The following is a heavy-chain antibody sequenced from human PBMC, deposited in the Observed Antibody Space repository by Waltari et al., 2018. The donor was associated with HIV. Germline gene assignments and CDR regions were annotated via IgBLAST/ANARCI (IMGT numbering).Heavy chain of an antibody. CDR3: ARAGRSFSSRPKTFDI. CDR1: GGSITSTNNY. Sequence: QLQLWESGPGLVGASEALSLTCFGSGGSITSTNNYCGWSRQPPGEGLEWIGSSYYTGAAYYGPSLKSRVTISVDTSKNQFSLKLSSVTATDAAVYFCARAGRSFSSRPKTFDIWGPGTMVTVSS. D-gene: IGHD3-10*01. CDR2: SYYTGAA. J-gene: IGHJ3*02. V-gene: IGHV4-39*01.